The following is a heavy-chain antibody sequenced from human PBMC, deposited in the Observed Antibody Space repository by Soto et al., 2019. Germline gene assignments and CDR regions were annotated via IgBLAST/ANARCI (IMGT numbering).Heavy chain of an antibody. CDR2: IYYSGST. CDR1: GCSINDFY. J-gene: IGHJ3*02. Sequence: SETLSLTYTVSGCSINDFYWTWIRQPPGKGLEWIGYIYYSGSTNYNPSLKSRVTISVDMSKNQFSLKLCSVTAADTAVYYCARSAWGYAFDIWGRGTVVT. CDR3: ARSAWGYAFDI. V-gene: IGHV4-59*01. D-gene: IGHD1-26*01.